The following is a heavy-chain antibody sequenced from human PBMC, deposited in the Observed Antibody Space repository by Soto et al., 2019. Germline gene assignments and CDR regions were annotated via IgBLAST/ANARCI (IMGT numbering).Heavy chain of an antibody. CDR2: IIPILGIA. V-gene: IGHV1-69*02. CDR3: ARAIYIAAGNWFDP. D-gene: IGHD6-25*01. J-gene: IGHJ5*02. CDR1: GGTFSSYT. Sequence: VQLVQSGAEVKKPGSSVKVSCKASGGTFSSYTISWVRQAPGQGLEWMGRIIPILGIANYAQKFQGRVTITADKSTSTAYMELSSLRSEDTAVYYCARAIYIAAGNWFDPWGQGTLVTVSS.